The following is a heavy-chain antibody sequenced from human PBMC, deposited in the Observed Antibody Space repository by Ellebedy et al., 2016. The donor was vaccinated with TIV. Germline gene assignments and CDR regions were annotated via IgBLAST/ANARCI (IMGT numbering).Heavy chain of an antibody. CDR1: GGSISSYY. CDR3: ARGPGRLGVVVITTTSYMDV. D-gene: IGHD3-22*01. J-gene: IGHJ6*03. V-gene: IGHV4-4*07. Sequence: GSLRLXCTVSGGSISSYYRSWIRQPAGKGLEWIGRIYTSGSTNYNPSLKSRVTMSVDTSKNQFSLKLSSVTAADTAVYYCARGPGRLGVVVITTTSYMDVWGKGTTVTVSS. CDR2: IYTSGST.